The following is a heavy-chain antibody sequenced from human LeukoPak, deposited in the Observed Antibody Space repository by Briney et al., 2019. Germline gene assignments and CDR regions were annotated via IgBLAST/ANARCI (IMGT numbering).Heavy chain of an antibody. CDR2: IYYSGST. CDR1: GGSISSYY. CDR3: ARDAPYNWNDADYMDV. J-gene: IGHJ6*03. D-gene: IGHD1-1*01. V-gene: IGHV4-59*01. Sequence: SETLSLTCTVSGGSISSYYWSWIRQPPGKGLEWIGYIYYSGSTNYNPSLKSRVTISVDTSKNQFSLKLSSVTAVDTAVYYCARDAPYNWNDADYMDVWGKGTTVTVSS.